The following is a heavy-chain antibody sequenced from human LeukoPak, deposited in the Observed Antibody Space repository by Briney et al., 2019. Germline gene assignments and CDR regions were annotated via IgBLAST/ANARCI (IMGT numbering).Heavy chain of an antibody. CDR1: GFTFSSYW. CDR3: ALNPDYYGSGSFDY. V-gene: IGHV3-7*01. J-gene: IGHJ4*02. Sequence: GGSLRLSCATSGFTFSSYWMSWVRQAPGKGLEWVADIKEDGSEKYYVDSVKGRFTISRDNAKNSLYLQMNSLRAEDTAVYYCALNPDYYGSGSFDYWGQGTLVTVSS. CDR2: IKEDGSEK. D-gene: IGHD3-10*01.